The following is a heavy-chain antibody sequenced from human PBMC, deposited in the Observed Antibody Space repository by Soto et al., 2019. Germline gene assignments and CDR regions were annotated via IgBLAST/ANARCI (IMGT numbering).Heavy chain of an antibody. CDR3: AKWGYSWNYPPWFDH. CDR1: GFTFSSYA. Sequence: EVQLLESGGGLVQPGGSLRLSCAASGFTFSSYAMSWVRQAPGKGLEWVTAISGSGGSTYYADSVKGRFTISRDNSKNSRYRQMNSLRAEDTAVYYCAKWGYSWNYPPWFDHWGQGTLVTVSS. V-gene: IGHV3-23*01. CDR2: ISGSGGST. J-gene: IGHJ5*02. D-gene: IGHD1-7*01.